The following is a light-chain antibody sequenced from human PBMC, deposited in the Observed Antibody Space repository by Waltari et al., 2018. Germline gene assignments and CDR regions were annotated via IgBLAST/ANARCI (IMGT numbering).Light chain of an antibody. V-gene: IGKV3-11*01. J-gene: IGKJ2*01. CDR1: QSVSSY. Sequence: EIVLTQSPATLSLSPGARATLSGRASQSVSSYLAWYQQKPGQAPRLLIYDASNRATGIPARFSGSGSGTDFTLTISSLEPEDFAVYYCQQRSNWPRDTFGQGTKLEIK. CDR2: DAS. CDR3: QQRSNWPRDT.